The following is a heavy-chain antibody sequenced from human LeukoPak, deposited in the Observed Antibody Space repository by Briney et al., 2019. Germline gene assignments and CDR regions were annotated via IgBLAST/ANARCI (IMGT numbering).Heavy chain of an antibody. J-gene: IGHJ4*02. CDR2: LTTGGST. CDR3: ATYRRPFSDWGSYYFDY. V-gene: IGHV3-23*01. Sequence: GGSLRLSCTASGFTFSSYEMNWVRQAPGKGLEWVSSLTTGGSTFYADSVKGRFIISRDNSKNTLYLQLNSLRAEDTALYYCATYRRPFSDWGSYYFDYWGQGTLVTVSS. D-gene: IGHD3-16*01. CDR1: GFTFSSYE.